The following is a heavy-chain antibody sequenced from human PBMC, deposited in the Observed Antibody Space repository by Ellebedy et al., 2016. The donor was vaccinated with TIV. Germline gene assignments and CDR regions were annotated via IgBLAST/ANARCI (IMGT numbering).Heavy chain of an antibody. D-gene: IGHD4-17*01. CDR1: GYTFTGYY. CDR3: ARGGYGDAGVDY. Sequence: SVKVSXKASGYTFTGYYMHWVRQAPGQGLEWMGGIIPIFGTANYAQKFQGRVTITADESTSTAYMELSSLRSEDTAVYYCARGGYGDAGVDYWGQGTLVTVSS. CDR2: IIPIFGTA. J-gene: IGHJ4*02. V-gene: IGHV1-69*13.